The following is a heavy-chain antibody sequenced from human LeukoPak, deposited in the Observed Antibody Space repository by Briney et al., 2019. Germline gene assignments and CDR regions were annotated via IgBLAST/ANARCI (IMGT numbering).Heavy chain of an antibody. J-gene: IGHJ4*02. CDR2: IGAYNGNT. CDR3: ARDPWFGELVFDH. D-gene: IGHD3-10*01. CDR1: GYTFTSYG. Sequence: ASVKVSYKASGYTFTSYGSSWVRQAPGQGLEWMGWIGAYNGNTNYAQKLQGRVTITTDTSTSTAYMELRSLRSDDTAVYYCARDPWFGELVFDHWGQGTLVTVSS. V-gene: IGHV1-18*04.